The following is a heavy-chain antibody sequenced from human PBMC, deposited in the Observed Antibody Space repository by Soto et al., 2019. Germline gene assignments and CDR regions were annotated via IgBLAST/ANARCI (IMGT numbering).Heavy chain of an antibody. CDR2: VGGSDDDK. CDR3: AKDANSFNGVWGLFDM. J-gene: IGHJ3*02. Sequence: EVHLLESGGGVVQPGGSLRLSCAASGFTFSDFAMSWVRQTPGKGLQWVSGVGGSDDDKHYADSVRGRFIVSRDNSKNTLYLQLNSLRADDTAIYYCAKDANSFNGVWGLFDMWGQGTEVTVSS. V-gene: IGHV3-23*01. D-gene: IGHD2-8*01. CDR1: GFTFSDFA.